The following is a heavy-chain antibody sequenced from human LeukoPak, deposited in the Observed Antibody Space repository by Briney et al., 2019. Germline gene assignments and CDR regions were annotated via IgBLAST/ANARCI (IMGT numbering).Heavy chain of an antibody. CDR3: ARGGYDFWSGYLWFDP. V-gene: IGHV4-34*01. CDR2: INHSGST. J-gene: IGHJ5*02. Sequence: SETLSLTCAVYGGSFSGYYWSWIRQPPGKGLEWIGEINHSGSTNYNPSLKSRVTISVDTSKNQFSLKLSSVTAADTAVYYCARGGYDFWSGYLWFDPWGQGTLVTVSS. D-gene: IGHD3-3*01. CDR1: GGSFSGYY.